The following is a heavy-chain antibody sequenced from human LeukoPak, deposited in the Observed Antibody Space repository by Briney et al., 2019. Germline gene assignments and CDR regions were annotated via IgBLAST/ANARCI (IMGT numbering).Heavy chain of an antibody. J-gene: IGHJ4*02. Sequence: ASVKVSCKASGGAFSSYAISWVRQAPGQGLEWMGWINPNSGGTNYAQKFQGWVTMTRDTSISTAYMELSRLRSDDTAVYYCARESVSGNSGYDYWGQGTLVTVSS. D-gene: IGHD4-23*01. CDR2: INPNSGGT. CDR1: GGAFSSYA. V-gene: IGHV1-2*04. CDR3: ARESVSGNSGYDY.